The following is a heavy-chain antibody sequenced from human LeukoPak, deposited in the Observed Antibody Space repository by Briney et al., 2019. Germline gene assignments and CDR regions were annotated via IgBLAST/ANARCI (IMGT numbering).Heavy chain of an antibody. Sequence: PSETLSLTCAVYGESFSGYYWSWIRQPPGKGLEWIREINHSGSTNYNPSLKSRVTISVDTSKNQFSLKLSSVTAADTAVYYCARGIVVVVAATRWFDPWGQGTLVTVSS. CDR2: INHSGST. J-gene: IGHJ5*02. CDR1: GESFSGYY. CDR3: ARGIVVVVAATRWFDP. V-gene: IGHV4-34*01. D-gene: IGHD2-15*01.